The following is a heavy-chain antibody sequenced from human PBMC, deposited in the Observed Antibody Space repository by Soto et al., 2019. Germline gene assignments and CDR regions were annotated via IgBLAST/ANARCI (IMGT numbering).Heavy chain of an antibody. CDR2: IKQDGSEK. D-gene: IGHD1-1*01. CDR3: ARDQIPLANPGY. J-gene: IGHJ4*02. CDR1: GFTFSSYW. V-gene: IGHV3-7*03. Sequence: PVGSLRLSCASSGFTFSSYWMSWVRQSPGKGLEWVANIKQDGSEKYYVDSVKGRFTISRDNAKNSLYLQMNSLRAEDTAVYYCARDQIPLANPGYWGQATLVNVSS.